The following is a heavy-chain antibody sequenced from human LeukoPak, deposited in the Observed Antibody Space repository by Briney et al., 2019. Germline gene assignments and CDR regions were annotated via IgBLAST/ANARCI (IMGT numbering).Heavy chain of an antibody. CDR2: ITSSSSYI. V-gene: IGHV3-21*01. CDR1: GFTFSSYH. D-gene: IGHD3-9*01. CDR3: ARTYYDILTGYNPYFDY. J-gene: IGHJ4*02. Sequence: PGGSLRLSCAASGFTFSSYHMNWVRQAPGKGLEWVSSITSSSSYIYYADSVKGRFTISRDNAKNSLYLQMISLRAEDTAVYYCARTYYDILTGYNPYFDYWGQGTLVTVSS.